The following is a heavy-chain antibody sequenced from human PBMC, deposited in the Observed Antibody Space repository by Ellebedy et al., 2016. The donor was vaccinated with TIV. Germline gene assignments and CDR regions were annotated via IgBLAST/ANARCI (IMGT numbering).Heavy chain of an antibody. D-gene: IGHD5-12*01. V-gene: IGHV3-74*01. CDR2: INDDGSTT. J-gene: IGHJ4*02. Sequence: HTGGSLRLSCAASGFTFGSYWMHWVRQVPGKGLVCISSINDDGSTTTYVDSVKGRVTVSRDNAKNTLYLQMNSLRAEDTAVYYCARRNPGGYDPFFDLWGQGTLVTVSS. CDR1: GFTFGSYW. CDR3: ARRNPGGYDPFFDL.